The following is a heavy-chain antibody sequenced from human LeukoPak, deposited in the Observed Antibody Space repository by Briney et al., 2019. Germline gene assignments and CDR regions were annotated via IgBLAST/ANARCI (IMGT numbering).Heavy chain of an antibody. CDR2: ISAYNGNT. J-gene: IGHJ6*02. Sequence: GASVKVSCKASGYTFTSYGISWVRQAPGQGLEWMGRISAYNGNTNYAQKLQGRVTMTTDTSTSTAYMELRSLRSDDTAVYYCARDLSGSYYHYYYGMDVWGQGTTVTVSS. D-gene: IGHD1-26*01. CDR3: ARDLSGSYYHYYYGMDV. V-gene: IGHV1-18*01. CDR1: GYTFTSYG.